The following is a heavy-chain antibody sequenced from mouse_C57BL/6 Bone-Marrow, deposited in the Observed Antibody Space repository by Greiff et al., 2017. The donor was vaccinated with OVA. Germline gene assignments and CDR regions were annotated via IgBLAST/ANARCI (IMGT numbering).Heavy chain of an antibody. CDR3: ARRGFYGSSLWYFDV. J-gene: IGHJ1*03. D-gene: IGHD1-1*01. Sequence: QVQLKESGPELVKPGASVKISCKASGYAFSSSWMNWVKQRPGKGLEWIGRIYPGDGDTNYNGKFKGKATLTADKSSSTAYMQLSSLTSEDSAVYFCARRGFYGSSLWYFDVWGTGTTVTVSS. V-gene: IGHV1-82*01. CDR1: GYAFSSSW. CDR2: IYPGDGDT.